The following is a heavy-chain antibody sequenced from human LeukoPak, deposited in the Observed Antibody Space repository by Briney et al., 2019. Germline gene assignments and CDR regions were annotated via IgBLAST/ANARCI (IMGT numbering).Heavy chain of an antibody. CDR3: ARVGVAAAGTDDAFDI. Sequence: GASVKVSCKASGYTFTGYYMHWVRQAPGQGLEWVGWINPNSGGTNYAQKFQGRVTMTRDTSISTAYMELSRLRSDDTAVYYCARVGVAAAGTDDAFDIWGQGTMVTVSS. V-gene: IGHV1-2*02. J-gene: IGHJ3*02. CDR1: GYTFTGYY. CDR2: INPNSGGT. D-gene: IGHD6-13*01.